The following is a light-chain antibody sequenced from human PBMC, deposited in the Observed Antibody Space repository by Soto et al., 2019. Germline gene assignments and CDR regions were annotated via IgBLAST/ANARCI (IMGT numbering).Light chain of an antibody. CDR3: QHYGNTPHSVT. CDR2: GSS. V-gene: IGKV3-20*01. CDR1: QSVSSSY. J-gene: IGKJ3*01. Sequence: EILMTQSPCTLSLSPGERATLSCGASQSVSSSYLAWYQQKPGQATSLLIYGSSSRATGIPDRLSGSGSGTEFTLTISRLEPEDFAVYYCQHYGNTPHSVTFGPGTKVDIK.